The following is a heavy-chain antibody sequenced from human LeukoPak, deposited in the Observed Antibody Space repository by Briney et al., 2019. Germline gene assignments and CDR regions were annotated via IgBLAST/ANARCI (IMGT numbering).Heavy chain of an antibody. V-gene: IGHV4-59*01. D-gene: IGHD1-1*01. CDR2: IYYSGST. CDR3: ARELDGDNWFDP. CDR1: GGSINSYY. Sequence: SETLSLTCTVSGGSINSYYWSWIRQPPGKGLEWIGYIYYSGSTNYNPSLTSRITISVDTSKNQFSLRLSSVTAADTAVYYCARELDGDNWFDPWGQGTLVTVSS. J-gene: IGHJ5*02.